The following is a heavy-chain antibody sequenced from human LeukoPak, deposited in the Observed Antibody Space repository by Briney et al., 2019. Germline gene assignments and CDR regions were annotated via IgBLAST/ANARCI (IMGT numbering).Heavy chain of an antibody. D-gene: IGHD2-2*01. V-gene: IGHV3-30*18. Sequence: GGSLRLSCAASGFAFRSNGMHWVRQAPGKGLEWVAFISYDGNTKYYGDSVGGRFTISRDNSKNTLYLQMNSLRPDDTTVYYCAKDLSTKWSLDYWGQGTLVTVSS. CDR1: GFAFRSNG. J-gene: IGHJ4*02. CDR2: ISYDGNTK. CDR3: AKDLSTKWSLDY.